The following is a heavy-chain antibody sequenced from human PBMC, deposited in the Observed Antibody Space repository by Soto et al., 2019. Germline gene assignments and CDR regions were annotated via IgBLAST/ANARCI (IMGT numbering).Heavy chain of an antibody. CDR3: ARDPGSGSYYGWFDP. V-gene: IGHV4-59*01. Sequence: SETLSLTCTVSGGSISRYGWNWIRQPPGKGLEWIGYIYYSGSTNYNPSLKSRVTISVDTSKNQFSLKLSSVTAADTAVYYCARDPGSGSYYGWFDPWGQGTLVTVSS. D-gene: IGHD3-10*01. CDR1: GGSISRYG. J-gene: IGHJ5*02. CDR2: IYYSGST.